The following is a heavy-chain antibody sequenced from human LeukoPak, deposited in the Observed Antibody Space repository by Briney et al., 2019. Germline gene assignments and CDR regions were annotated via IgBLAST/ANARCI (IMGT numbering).Heavy chain of an antibody. V-gene: IGHV3-23*01. CDR1: GFTFSSYA. D-gene: IGHD3-10*01. CDR3: AKDQGSGTYRDAFDI. J-gene: IGHJ3*02. CDR2: SSGSGGST. Sequence: GGSLRLSCAASGFTFSSYAMSSVRQAPGKGLEWVSTSSGSGGSTYYADSVKGRFTISRDNSKNTLYLQMNSLRAEDTAVYYCAKDQGSGTYRDAFDIWGQGTMVTVSS.